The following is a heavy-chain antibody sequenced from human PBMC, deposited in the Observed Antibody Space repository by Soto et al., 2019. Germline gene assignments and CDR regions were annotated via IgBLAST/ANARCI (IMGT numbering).Heavy chain of an antibody. J-gene: IGHJ4*02. Sequence: EVQLVASGGGLVQPGRSLRLSCAASGFSFENYAMHWVRQAPGKGLEWVSGISWNRGTIGYADSVKGRFTISRDNAKNSLYLQMHSLRAEDTALYFCAKDKLNSNYEYYFDDWGQGTLVTVSS. D-gene: IGHD4-4*01. CDR2: ISWNRGTI. CDR3: AKDKLNSNYEYYFDD. V-gene: IGHV3-9*01. CDR1: GFSFENYA.